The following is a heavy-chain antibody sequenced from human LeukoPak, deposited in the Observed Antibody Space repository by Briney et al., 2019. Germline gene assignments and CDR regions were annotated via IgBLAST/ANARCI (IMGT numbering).Heavy chain of an antibody. J-gene: IGHJ4*02. Sequence: GESLRISCKGSGYSFTSYWISWVRQMPGKGLEWMGRIDPSDSYTNYSPSFQGHVTISADKSISTAYLQWSSLKASDTAMYYCARHEYYDILTGNLDYWGQGTLVTVSS. CDR1: GYSFTSYW. CDR3: ARHEYYDILTGNLDY. V-gene: IGHV5-10-1*01. CDR2: IDPSDSYT. D-gene: IGHD3-9*01.